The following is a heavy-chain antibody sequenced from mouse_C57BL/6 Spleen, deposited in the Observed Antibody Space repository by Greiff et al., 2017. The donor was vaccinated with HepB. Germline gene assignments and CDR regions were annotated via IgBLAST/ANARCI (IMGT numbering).Heavy chain of an antibody. CDR1: GYAFSSSW. D-gene: IGHD4-1*02. CDR2: IYPGDGDT. J-gene: IGHJ3*01. Sequence: QVQLKQSGPELVKPGASVKISCKASGYAFSSSWMNWVKQRPGKGLEWIGRIYPGDGDTNYNGKFKGKATLTADKSSSTAYMQLSSLTSEDSAVYFCARWALNWDEAYWGQGTLVTVSA. V-gene: IGHV1-82*01. CDR3: ARWALNWDEAY.